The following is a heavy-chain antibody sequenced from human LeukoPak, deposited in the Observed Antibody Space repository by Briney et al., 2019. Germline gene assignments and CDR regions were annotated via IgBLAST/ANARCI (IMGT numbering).Heavy chain of an antibody. CDR3: ARQVRGDGRGGFDP. CDR1: GLTVSNSY. Sequence: GGSLRLSCAASGLTVSNSYMSRLRQAPGKGLEWVSVLYSGGYISYADSVKGRFTISRDESKNTLYLQMDSLRAEDTAVYYCARQVRGDGRGGFDPWGPGTLVTVSS. V-gene: IGHV3-53*01. CDR2: LYSGGYI. D-gene: IGHD2-21*02. J-gene: IGHJ5*02.